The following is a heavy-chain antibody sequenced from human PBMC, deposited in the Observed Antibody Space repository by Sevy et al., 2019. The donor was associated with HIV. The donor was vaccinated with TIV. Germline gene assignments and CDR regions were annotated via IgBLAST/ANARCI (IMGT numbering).Heavy chain of an antibody. V-gene: IGHV3-30*02. D-gene: IGHD6-13*01. CDR3: AKNTAAAGTGGFDY. CDR1: GFTFSYSG. CDR2: IQYGGSNK. J-gene: IGHJ4*01. Sequence: GGSLRLSCAASGFTFSYSGMHWVRQAPGKGLEWVTFIQYGGSNKYYADSVKGRFTISRDNSKNTLYLQMNSLRRDDTALYFCAKNTAAAGTGGFDYWGHGILVTVSS.